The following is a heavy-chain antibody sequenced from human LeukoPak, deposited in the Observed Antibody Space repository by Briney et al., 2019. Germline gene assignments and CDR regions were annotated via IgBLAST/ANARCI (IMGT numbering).Heavy chain of an antibody. D-gene: IGHD3-3*01. CDR1: GYSFTSYG. V-gene: IGHV1-18*01. J-gene: IGHJ4*02. CDR2: ISAYDGNT. Sequence: ASVKVSCKASGYSFTSYGISWVRQAPGQGLDWMGWISAYDGNTNYAQQLQGRVTMTTDTFTSTAYMELRSLRSDDTAVYYCARTAGTIVGVVNSGYWGQGTLVTVSS. CDR3: ARTAGTIVGVVNSGY.